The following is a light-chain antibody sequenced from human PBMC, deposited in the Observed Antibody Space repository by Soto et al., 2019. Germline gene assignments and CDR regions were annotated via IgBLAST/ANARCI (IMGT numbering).Light chain of an antibody. J-gene: IGKJ1*01. Sequence: DIQMTQSPSTLSASVGDRVTITCRASQNIESRLAWYQQKPGQAPKVLIYEVSYLESGVPSRFSGSGAGTEFTLTINSLQPDDFATYYCQQYHFWWTFGQGTKAKI. V-gene: IGKV1-5*01. CDR1: QNIESR. CDR3: QQYHFWWT. CDR2: EVS.